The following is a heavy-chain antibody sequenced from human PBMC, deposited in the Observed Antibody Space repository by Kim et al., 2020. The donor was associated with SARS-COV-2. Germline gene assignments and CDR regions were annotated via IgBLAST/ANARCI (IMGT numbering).Heavy chain of an antibody. CDR2: ISAYNGNT. V-gene: IGHV1-18*01. Sequence: ASVKVSCKASGYTFTSYGISWVRQAPGQGLEWMGWISAYNGNTNYAQKLQGRVTMTTDTSTSTAYMELRSLRSDDTAVYYCARDQVIRGVSYYYYGMDVRGQGTTVTVSS. J-gene: IGHJ6*02. CDR3: ARDQVIRGVSYYYYGMDV. CDR1: GYTFTSYG. D-gene: IGHD3-10*01.